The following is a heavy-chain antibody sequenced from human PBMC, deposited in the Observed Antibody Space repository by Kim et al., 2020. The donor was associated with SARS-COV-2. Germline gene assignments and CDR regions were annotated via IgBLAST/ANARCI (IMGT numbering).Heavy chain of an antibody. CDR3: ARGGSPEMAPIESDY. J-gene: IGHJ4*02. V-gene: IGHV1-18*04. CDR1: GYTFTSYG. D-gene: IGHD5-12*01. CDR2: ISAYNGNT. Sequence: ASVKVSCKASGYTFTSYGINWVRQAPGQGLEWMGWISAYNGNTNYAQKVQGRVTMTTDTSTTTAYMELRSLRSDDTAVYYCARGGSPEMAPIESDYWGQGTLVTVSS.